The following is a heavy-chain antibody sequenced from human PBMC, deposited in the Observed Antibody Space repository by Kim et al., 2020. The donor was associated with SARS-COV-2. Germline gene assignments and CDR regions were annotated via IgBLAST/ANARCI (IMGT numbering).Heavy chain of an antibody. V-gene: IGHV7-4-1*02. D-gene: IGHD5-18*01. J-gene: IGHJ3*02. CDR2: INTNTGNP. Sequence: ASVKVSCKASGYTFTSYAMNWVRQAPGQGLEWMGWINTNTGNPTYAQGFTGRFVFSLDTSVSTAYLQISSLKAEDTAVYYCARGVDTAMVGAFDIWGQGTMVTVSS. CDR3: ARGVDTAMVGAFDI. CDR1: GYTFTSYA.